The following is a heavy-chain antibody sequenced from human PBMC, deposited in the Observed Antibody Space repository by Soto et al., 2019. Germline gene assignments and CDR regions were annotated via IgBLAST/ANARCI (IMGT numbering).Heavy chain of an antibody. CDR1: GFTFSSYG. CDR2: IWYDGSNK. Sequence: GGSLRLSCAASGFTFSSYGMHWVRQAPGKGLEWAAVIWYDGSNKYYADSVKGRFTISRDNSKNTLYLQMNSLRAEDTAVYYCARDPLSGSYFYYGMDVWGQGTTVTVSS. D-gene: IGHD1-26*01. J-gene: IGHJ6*02. CDR3: ARDPLSGSYFYYGMDV. V-gene: IGHV3-33*01.